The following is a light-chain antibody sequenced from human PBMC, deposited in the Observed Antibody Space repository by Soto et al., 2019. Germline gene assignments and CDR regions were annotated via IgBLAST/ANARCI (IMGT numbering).Light chain of an antibody. J-gene: IGKJ2*01. CDR2: DTS. CDR3: QQRSTWPYT. V-gene: IGKV3-11*01. Sequence: EIVLTQSPATLSLSPGERATLSCRASQSVSGYLAWYQQRPGQAPRLVMYDTSNRATGIPVRFSGSGSGTDFTLTILSLAPEAFAVYYCQQRSTWPYTFGQGTKL. CDR1: QSVSGY.